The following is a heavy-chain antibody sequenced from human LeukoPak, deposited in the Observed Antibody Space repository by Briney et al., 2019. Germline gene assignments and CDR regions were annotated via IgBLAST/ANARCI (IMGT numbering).Heavy chain of an antibody. CDR2: IYRGGST. V-gene: IGHV3-53*01. Sequence: PGGSLRLSCAASGFTFSSNYMSWVRQAPGQGLEWVSVIYRGGSTYYADSVKGRFTTSRDNSKNTLYLQMNSLRAEDTAVYYCARRRITMIVPDAFDIWGQGTMVTVSS. D-gene: IGHD3-22*01. CDR1: GFTFSSNY. CDR3: ARRRITMIVPDAFDI. J-gene: IGHJ3*02.